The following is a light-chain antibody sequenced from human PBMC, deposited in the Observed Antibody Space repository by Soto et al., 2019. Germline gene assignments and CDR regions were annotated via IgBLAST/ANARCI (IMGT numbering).Light chain of an antibody. J-gene: IGLJ3*02. V-gene: IGLV2-23*02. Sequence: QSVLTQPASVSGSPGQSFTITCTGTSSDIGSYNSIAWYQQHPGKAPRVMIFGVTKRPSGISHRFSGSKSGSTASLTISGLQAEDEADYFCFSYAGSSTWVFGGGAKLTVL. CDR3: FSYAGSSTWV. CDR2: GVT. CDR1: SSDIGSYNS.